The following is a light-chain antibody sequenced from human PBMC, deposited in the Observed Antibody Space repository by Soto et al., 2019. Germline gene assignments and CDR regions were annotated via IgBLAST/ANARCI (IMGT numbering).Light chain of an antibody. Sequence: QSALTQPASVYGSPGQSITISCTGTSSDVGGYNSVSWYQQHPGKAPKLILYDVTDRPSGVSYRFSGSKSGNTASLTISGLQAADEADYFCSSFTSSMTNVFGSGTKVTVL. CDR2: DVT. CDR1: SSDVGGYNS. V-gene: IGLV2-14*01. J-gene: IGLJ1*01. CDR3: SSFTSSMTNV.